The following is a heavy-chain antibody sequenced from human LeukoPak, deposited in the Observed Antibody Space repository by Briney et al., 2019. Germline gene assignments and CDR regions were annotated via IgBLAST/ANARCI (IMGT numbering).Heavy chain of an antibody. D-gene: IGHD6-13*01. CDR3: GRAPSAAGTIDY. CDR1: GFTFNSYW. CDR2: LNSDGSST. Sequence: GGSLRLSCAVSGFTFNSYWMHWVRQPPGKGLVWVSRLNSDGSSTSYADSVRGRFTISRDNAKNTLYLQMNSLRDEDMAVYYCGRAPSAAGTIDYWGQGTLVTVSS. V-gene: IGHV3-74*01. J-gene: IGHJ4*02.